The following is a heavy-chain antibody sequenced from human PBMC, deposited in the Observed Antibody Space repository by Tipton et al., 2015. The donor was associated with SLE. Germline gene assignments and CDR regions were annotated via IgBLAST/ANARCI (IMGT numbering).Heavy chain of an antibody. D-gene: IGHD2-15*01. CDR1: GFTFSNYG. Sequence: SLRLSCTASGFTFSNYGMHWVRQAPGKGLEWVAVISFDGSDKDYADSVTGRFTISRDNSENTPYLQMNSLRAEDTAVYYCAKDLGTGGSCPDSWGQGTLVTVSS. CDR2: ISFDGSDK. V-gene: IGHV3-30*19. CDR3: AKDLGTGGSCPDS. J-gene: IGHJ4*02.